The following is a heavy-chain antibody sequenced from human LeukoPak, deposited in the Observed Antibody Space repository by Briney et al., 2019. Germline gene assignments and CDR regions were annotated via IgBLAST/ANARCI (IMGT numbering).Heavy chain of an antibody. D-gene: IGHD6-6*01. V-gene: IGHV4-39*01. J-gene: IGHJ1*01. CDR1: GGSISSSSYY. Sequence: SETLSLTCTVSGGSISSSSYYWGWIRQPPGKGLEWIGSIYYSGSTYYNPSLKSRVTISVDTSKNQFSLKLSSVTAADTAVYYCASLEYSSSSEYFQHWGQGTLVTVSS. CDR3: ASLEYSSSSEYFQH. CDR2: IYYSGST.